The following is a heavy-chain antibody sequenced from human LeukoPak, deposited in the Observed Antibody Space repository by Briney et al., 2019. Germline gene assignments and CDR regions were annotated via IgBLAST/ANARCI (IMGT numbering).Heavy chain of an antibody. Sequence: ASVKVSCKASGGTFSSYAISWVRQAPGQGLEWMGGIIPIFGTANYAQKFQGRVTITADKSTSTAYMELSSLRSEDTAVYYSASYSAGSYYRRPFDYWGQGTLVTVSS. CDR2: IIPIFGTA. CDR3: ASYSAGSYYRRPFDY. D-gene: IGHD3-10*01. V-gene: IGHV1-69*06. J-gene: IGHJ4*02. CDR1: GGTFSSYA.